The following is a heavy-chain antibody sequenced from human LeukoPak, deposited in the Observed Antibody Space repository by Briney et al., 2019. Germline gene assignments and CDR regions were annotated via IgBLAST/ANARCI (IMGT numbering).Heavy chain of an antibody. D-gene: IGHD5-24*01. CDR3: ARDGYNSGAFDI. V-gene: IGHV1-69*05. CDR1: GGTFSSYA. CDR2: IIPIFGTA. Sequence: SVKVSCKASGGTFSSYAISWVRQAPGQGLEWMGGIIPIFGTANYAQKFQGRVTITTDESTSTAYMELSSLRSEDTAVYYCARDGYNSGAFDIWGQGTMATVSS. J-gene: IGHJ3*02.